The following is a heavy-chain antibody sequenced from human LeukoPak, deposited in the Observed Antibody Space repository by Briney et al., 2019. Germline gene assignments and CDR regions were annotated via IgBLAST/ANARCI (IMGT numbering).Heavy chain of an antibody. J-gene: IGHJ5*02. CDR1: GNSFGDYY. CDR3: TRDTGTTGEVKFDP. Sequence: SETLSLTCTVSGNSFGDYYWSWIRQPAGKGLEGIGRIYTSGSTTYNPSLKSRVTMSVDTSKSQFSLNLMSVTAADTAVYYCTRDTGTTGEVKFDPWGQGTLVTVSS. CDR2: IYTSGST. V-gene: IGHV4-4*07. D-gene: IGHD4-17*01.